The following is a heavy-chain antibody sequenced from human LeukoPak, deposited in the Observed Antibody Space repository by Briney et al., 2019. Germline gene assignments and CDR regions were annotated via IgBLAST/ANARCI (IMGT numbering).Heavy chain of an antibody. CDR3: ARWGSELPDDAFDI. V-gene: IGHV3-21*01. CDR1: GFTFSSYS. Sequence: GGSLRLSCAASGFTFSSYSVNWVRQAPGKGLEWVSFISGSSTYIYYADSVKGRVTISRDNAKKSLYLQMNSLRAEDTAVYYCARWGSELPDDAFDIWGQGTMVTVSS. D-gene: IGHD6-25*01. J-gene: IGHJ3*02. CDR2: ISGSSTYI.